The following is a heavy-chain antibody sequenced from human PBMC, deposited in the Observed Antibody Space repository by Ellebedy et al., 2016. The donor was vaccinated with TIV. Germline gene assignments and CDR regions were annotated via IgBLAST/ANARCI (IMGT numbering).Heavy chain of an antibody. CDR1: GYTFTGYY. CDR2: INPNSGGT. Sequence: AASVKVSCKASGYTFTGYYMHWVRQAPGQGLEWMGWINPNSGGTNYAQKFQGWVTMTRDTSISTAYMELSRLRSDDTAVYYGARDGGYSSQREVGMDGMDVWGQGTTVTVSS. D-gene: IGHD6-13*01. J-gene: IGHJ6*02. V-gene: IGHV1-2*04. CDR3: ARDGGYSSQREVGMDGMDV.